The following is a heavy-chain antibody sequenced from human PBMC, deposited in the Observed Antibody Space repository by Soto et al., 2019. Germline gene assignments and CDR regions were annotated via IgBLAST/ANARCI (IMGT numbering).Heavy chain of an antibody. Sequence: SETLSLTCTVSGGSISSGGYYWSWVRQHPGKGLEWIGYIYDSGSTYYNPSLKSRVTISIATSKNQFSLKLTSVTAAVISVYYCARGPSKRGYLYYVDYWGQGTLVTVSS. J-gene: IGHJ4*02. CDR3: ARGPSKRGYLYYVDY. CDR2: IYDSGST. CDR1: GGSISSGGYY. V-gene: IGHV4-31*03. D-gene: IGHD5-18*01.